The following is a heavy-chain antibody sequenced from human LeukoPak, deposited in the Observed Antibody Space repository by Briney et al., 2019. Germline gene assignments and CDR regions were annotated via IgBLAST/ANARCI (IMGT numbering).Heavy chain of an antibody. Sequence: ASVKVSCKASVYTFTSYGISWVRQAPGQGLEWMGWISAYNGNTNYAQKLQGRVTMTTDTSTSTAYMELRSLRSDDTAVYYCARDQGYCGGDCRDAFDIWGQGTMVTVSS. CDR2: ISAYNGNT. D-gene: IGHD2-21*02. CDR3: ARDQGYCGGDCRDAFDI. CDR1: VYTFTSYG. J-gene: IGHJ3*02. V-gene: IGHV1-18*01.